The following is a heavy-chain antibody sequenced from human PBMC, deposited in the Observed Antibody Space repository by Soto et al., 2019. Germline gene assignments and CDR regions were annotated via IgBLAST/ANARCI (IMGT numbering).Heavy chain of an antibody. J-gene: IGHJ4*02. V-gene: IGHV3-21*01. CDR3: ARDQVVVAATIDY. D-gene: IGHD2-15*01. CDR1: GFTFSSYS. CDR2: ISSSSSYI. Sequence: VQLVESGGGLVKPGGSLRLSCAASGFTFSSYSMNWVRQAPGKGLEWVSSISSSSSYIYYADSVKGRFTISRDNAKNSLYLQMNSLRAEDTAVYYCARDQVVVAATIDYWGQGTLVTVSS.